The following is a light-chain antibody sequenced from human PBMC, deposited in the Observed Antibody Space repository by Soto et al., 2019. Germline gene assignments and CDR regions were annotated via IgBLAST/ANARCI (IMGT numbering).Light chain of an antibody. J-gene: IGKJ1*01. CDR1: QGISSY. V-gene: IGKV1-9*01. Sequence: DIQLTQSPSFLSASVGDRVTITCRASQGISSYLAWYQQKPGKAPKLLIYAASTLQSGVPSRFSGSGSGTEFTLTISSLQTEDFATYYCQQINSYPWTSGQGTKV. CDR2: AAS. CDR3: QQINSYPWT.